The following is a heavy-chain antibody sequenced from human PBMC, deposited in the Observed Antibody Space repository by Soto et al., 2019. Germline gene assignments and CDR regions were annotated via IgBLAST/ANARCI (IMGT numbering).Heavy chain of an antibody. D-gene: IGHD3-10*01. CDR2: ITGSGGST. CDR3: AKYNKVREGVY. Sequence: EVQLLESGGGLVQPGGSLRLSCAASGFTFSSYAMSWVRQAPGKGLEWVSAITGSGGSTYYADSVKGRFTISRDNSKNTLYLQMNSQRAEDTALYYCAKYNKVREGVYWGQGTLVTVSS. CDR1: GFTFSSYA. V-gene: IGHV3-23*01. J-gene: IGHJ4*02.